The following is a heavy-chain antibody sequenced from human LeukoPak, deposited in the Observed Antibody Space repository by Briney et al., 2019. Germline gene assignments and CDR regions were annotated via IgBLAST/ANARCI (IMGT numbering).Heavy chain of an antibody. D-gene: IGHD2-2*01. V-gene: IGHV1-2*04. Sequence: ASVKVSCKASGHTFTGYYMHWVRQAPGQGLEWMGWINPNSGGTNYAQKFQGWVTMTRDTSISTAYMELSRLRSDDTAVYYCARGPVCSSTSCVYRWFDPWGQGTLVTVSS. CDR3: ARGPVCSSTSCVYRWFDP. J-gene: IGHJ5*02. CDR2: INPNSGGT. CDR1: GHTFTGYY.